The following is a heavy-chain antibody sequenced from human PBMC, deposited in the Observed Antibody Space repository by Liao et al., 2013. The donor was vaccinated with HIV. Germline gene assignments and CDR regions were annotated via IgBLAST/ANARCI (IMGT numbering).Heavy chain of an antibody. V-gene: IGHV4-34*02. J-gene: IGHJ3*02. Sequence: QVQLQQWGAGLLKPSETLSLTCAVYGGSFSGYSWTWIRQPPGKGLEWIGEINHSGSTNYNPSLKSRVTISVETSKNQVSLKLSSVTAADTAVYYCARDVGEGAFDIWGQGTMVTVSS. CDR1: GGSFSGYS. D-gene: IGHD2-21*01. CDR2: INHSGST. CDR3: ARDVGEGAFDI.